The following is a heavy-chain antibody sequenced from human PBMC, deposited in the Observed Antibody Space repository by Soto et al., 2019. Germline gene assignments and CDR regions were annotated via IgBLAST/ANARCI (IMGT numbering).Heavy chain of an antibody. CDR3: ARVRAEMATIGWFDP. CDR1: GFTCSDYY. CDR2: ISSSSSYT. J-gene: IGHJ5*02. Sequence: GSLRISCAASGFTCSDYYMSWIRQAPGKGLEWVSYISSSSSYTNYADSVKGRFTISRDNAKNSLYLQMNSLRAEDTAVYYCARVRAEMATIGWFDPWGQGTLVTVS. V-gene: IGHV3-11*06. D-gene: IGHD5-12*01.